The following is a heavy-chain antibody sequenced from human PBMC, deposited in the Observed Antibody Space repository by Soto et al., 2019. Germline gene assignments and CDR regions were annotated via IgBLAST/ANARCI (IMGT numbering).Heavy chain of an antibody. CDR1: GGSISRFY. CDR2: IYSGGRN. V-gene: IGHV4-4*07. J-gene: IGHJ4*02. CDR3: ARGSSTCDY. D-gene: IGHD6-6*01. Sequence: PSETLSLSCTVSGGSISRFYWSWIRQPAGKGLEWIGRIYSGGRNNYNPPLKSRVTMSVDTSKNHFSLGLSSVTAADTATSYCARGSSTCDYSCQGALVTVFS.